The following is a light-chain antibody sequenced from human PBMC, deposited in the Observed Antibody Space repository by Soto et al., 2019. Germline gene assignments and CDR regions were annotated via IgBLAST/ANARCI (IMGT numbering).Light chain of an antibody. Sequence: IQLTQSPSSLSASVGDRVTVTCRASDDITNYLAWYQQKAGKAPKLLIYDASTLYSGVPSRFSGSGSGTDFTLTISGLQHEDFATYYCQQISRYPSTFGGGTKVDIK. CDR1: DDITNY. J-gene: IGKJ4*01. V-gene: IGKV1-9*01. CDR3: QQISRYPST. CDR2: DAS.